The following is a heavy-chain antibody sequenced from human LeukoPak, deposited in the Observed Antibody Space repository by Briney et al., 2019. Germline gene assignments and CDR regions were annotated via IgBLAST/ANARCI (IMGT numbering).Heavy chain of an antibody. CDR1: GYTFTGYY. Sequence: ASVKVSCKASGYTFTGYYMHWVRQAPGQGLEWMGWINPNSGGTNYAQKFQGRVTMTRDTSISTAYMELSRLRSDDTAVYYCARADIVVVPAAMWDNYYYYYMDVWGKGTTVTVSS. V-gene: IGHV1-2*02. D-gene: IGHD2-2*01. J-gene: IGHJ6*03. CDR2: INPNSGGT. CDR3: ARADIVVVPAAMWDNYYYYYMDV.